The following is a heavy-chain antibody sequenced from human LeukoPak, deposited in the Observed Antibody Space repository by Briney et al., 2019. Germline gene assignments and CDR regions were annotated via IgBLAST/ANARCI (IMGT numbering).Heavy chain of an antibody. V-gene: IGHV1-69*13. J-gene: IGHJ4*02. CDR1: GGTFSSYA. CDR2: IIPIFGTA. D-gene: IGHD3-10*01. Sequence: ASVKVSCKASGGTFSSYAISWVRQAPGHGLEWMGGIIPIFGTANYAQKFQGRVTITADESTSTAYMELSSLRSEDTAVYYCARSRYYYGSGSYFGLFDYWGQGTLVTVSS. CDR3: ARSRYYYGSGSYFGLFDY.